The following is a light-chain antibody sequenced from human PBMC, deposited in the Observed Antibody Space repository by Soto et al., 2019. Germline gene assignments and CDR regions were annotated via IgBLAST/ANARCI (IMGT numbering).Light chain of an antibody. Sequence: EIVLTQSPGTLSLSPGERATLSCRASQSVGSTYLAWYQRKPGQAPRLLIYGASSRATGIPDRFSGSGSGTDFTLTISRLEPEDFAVYYCQQYGDSPWTFGQGTKVDNK. CDR2: GAS. V-gene: IGKV3-20*01. CDR1: QSVGSTY. CDR3: QQYGDSPWT. J-gene: IGKJ1*01.